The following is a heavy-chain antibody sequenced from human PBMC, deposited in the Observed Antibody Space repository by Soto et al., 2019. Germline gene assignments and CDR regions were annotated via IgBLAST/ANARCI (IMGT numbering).Heavy chain of an antibody. V-gene: IGHV3-74*01. J-gene: IGHJ6*02. CDR2: ITADGTGT. CDR1: GFIFKTSW. Sequence: EVQVVESGGGLVQPGGSLRLSCAASGFIFKTSWMHWVRQAPGKGLEWVSRITADGTGTVYADSVKGRFTISRDNAKNTRFLQMNNLRAEATAGYYCVRGWGVWGQGTTVTVSS. D-gene: IGHD3-16*01. CDR3: VRGWGV.